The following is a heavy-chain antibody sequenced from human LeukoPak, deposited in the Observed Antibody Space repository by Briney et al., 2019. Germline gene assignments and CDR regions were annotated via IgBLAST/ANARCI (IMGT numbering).Heavy chain of an antibody. CDR2: IIPIFGTA. D-gene: IGHD4-17*01. CDR3: ARNTVTTFYYYYMDV. CDR1: GCTFSSYA. J-gene: IGHJ6*03. Sequence: SVKVSCKASGCTFSSYAISWVRQAPGQGLEWMGGIIPIFGTANYAQKFQGRVTITADESTSTAYMELSSLRSEDTAVYYCARNTVTTFYYYYMDVWGKGTTVTVSS. V-gene: IGHV1-69*01.